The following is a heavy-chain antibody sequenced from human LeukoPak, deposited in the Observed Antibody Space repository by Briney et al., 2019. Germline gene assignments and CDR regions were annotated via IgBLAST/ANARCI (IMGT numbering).Heavy chain of an antibody. CDR1: GGSISSYY. CDR2: IYTSGST. Sequence: SETLSLTCTVSGGSISSYYWSWIRQPPGKGLEWIGYIYTSGSTNYNPSLKSRVTISVDTSKNQLSLKLSSVTAADTAVYYCARSWSYSFDYWGQGTLVTVSS. CDR3: ARSWSYSFDY. V-gene: IGHV4-4*09. J-gene: IGHJ4*02. D-gene: IGHD1-26*01.